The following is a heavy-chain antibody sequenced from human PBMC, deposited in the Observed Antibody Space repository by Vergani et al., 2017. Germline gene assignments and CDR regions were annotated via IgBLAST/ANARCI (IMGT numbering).Heavy chain of an antibody. J-gene: IGHJ2*01. D-gene: IGHD6-13*01. CDR1: GDSISSSSYY. Sequence: QLQLQESGPGLVKPSETLSLTCTVSGDSISSSSYYWGWIRQPPGKGLEWIGSIYYSGSTYYNPSLKSRVTISVDTSKNQFSLKLSSVTAADTAVYYCARTAAAGWYFDLWGRGTLVTVSS. V-gene: IGHV4-39*01. CDR3: ARTAAAGWYFDL. CDR2: IYYSGST.